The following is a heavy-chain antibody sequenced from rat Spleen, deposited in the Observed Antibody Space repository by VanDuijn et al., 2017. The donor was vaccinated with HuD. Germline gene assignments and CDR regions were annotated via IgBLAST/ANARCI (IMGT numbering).Heavy chain of an antibody. V-gene: IGHV5-29*01. J-gene: IGHJ4*01. CDR3: TRGYVMDA. CDR1: GFTFSDYY. CDR2: ISSDGCNT. Sequence: EVQLVESDGGLVQPGRSLKLSCAASGFTFSDYYMAWVRQAPTKGLEWVATISSDGCNTYYRDSVKGRFTISRDNAKSTLYLQMDSLRSEDTATYYCTRGYVMDAWGQGASVTVSS.